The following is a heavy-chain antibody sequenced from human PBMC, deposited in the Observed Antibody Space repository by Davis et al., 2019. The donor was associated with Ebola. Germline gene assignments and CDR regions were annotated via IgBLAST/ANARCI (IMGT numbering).Heavy chain of an antibody. CDR2: IKQDGSEK. V-gene: IGHV3-7*03. CDR3: ARHSYSSNERSIYYNYYGMDV. CDR1: GFTFSSYW. D-gene: IGHD6-13*01. J-gene: IGHJ6*02. Sequence: PGGSLRLSCAASGFTFSSYWMSWVRQAPGKGLEWVANIKQDGSEKYYMDSVKGRFTISRDNAKNSLYLQMNSLRAEDTAVYYCARHSYSSNERSIYYNYYGMDVWGQGTTVTVSS.